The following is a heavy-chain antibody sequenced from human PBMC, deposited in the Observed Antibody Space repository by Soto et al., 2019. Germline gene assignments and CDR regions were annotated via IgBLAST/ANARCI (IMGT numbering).Heavy chain of an antibody. CDR2: ISYDGSNK. D-gene: IGHD6-13*01. V-gene: IGHV3-30*18. CDR3: VKDGSAAAAPYFDY. CDR1: GFTFSSYG. Sequence: QVQLVESGGGVVQPGRSLRLSCAASGFTFSSYGMHWVRQAPGKGLEWVAVISYDGSNKYYADSVKGRFTISRDNSKNALYLQMNSLRAEDTAVYYCVKDGSAAAAPYFDYWGQGTLVTVSS. J-gene: IGHJ4*02.